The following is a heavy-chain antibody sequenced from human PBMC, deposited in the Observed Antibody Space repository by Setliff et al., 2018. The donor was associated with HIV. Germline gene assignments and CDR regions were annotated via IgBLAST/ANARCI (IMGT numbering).Heavy chain of an antibody. V-gene: IGHV4-4*07. D-gene: IGHD3-22*01. CDR3: ARDQANYYDSSGYYYFDY. Sequence: PSETLSLTCTVSGGSISSYYWSWIRQPAGQGLEWIGRIYTSGSTNYNPSLKSRVTMSVDTSKNQFSLKLSSVTAADTAVYYCARDQANYYDSSGYYYFDYWGQGTLVTVSS. J-gene: IGHJ4*02. CDR1: GGSISSYY. CDR2: IYTSGST.